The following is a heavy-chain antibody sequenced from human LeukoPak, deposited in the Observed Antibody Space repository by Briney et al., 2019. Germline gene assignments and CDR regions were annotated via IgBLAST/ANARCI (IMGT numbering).Heavy chain of an antibody. V-gene: IGHV3-21*06. CDR2: ISSSSSYI. CDR1: GFTFRSYS. Sequence: PAGSLRLSCAASGFTFRSYSMKWVRQAPGKGLERVSSISSSSSYIYYADSVKGRFTISRDNAKNLLYLQMNSLRAEDTAVYYCARYSDTGYSSSWYSTPFDYWGQGTLVTVSS. CDR3: ARYSDTGYSSSWYSTPFDY. J-gene: IGHJ4*02. D-gene: IGHD6-13*01.